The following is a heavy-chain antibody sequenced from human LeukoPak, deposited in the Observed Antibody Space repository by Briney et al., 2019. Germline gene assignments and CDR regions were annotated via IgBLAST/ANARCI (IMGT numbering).Heavy chain of an antibody. Sequence: SETLSLTCTVSGGSISSSSYYWGWIRQPPGTGLEWIGSIYYSGSTYYNPSLKSRVTISVDTSKNQFSLKLSSVTAADTAVYYCARGVRWELLENYFDYWGQGTLVTVSS. CDR1: GGSISSSSYY. D-gene: IGHD1-26*01. CDR2: IYYSGST. V-gene: IGHV4-39*07. J-gene: IGHJ4*02. CDR3: ARGVRWELLENYFDY.